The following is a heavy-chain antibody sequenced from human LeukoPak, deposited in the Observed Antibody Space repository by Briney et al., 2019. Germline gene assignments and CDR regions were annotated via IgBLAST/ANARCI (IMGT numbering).Heavy chain of an antibody. Sequence: SETLSLTCTVSGGSISSYYWSWIRQPPGKGLEWIGRIYTSGSTNYNPSLKSRVTMSVDTSKNQFSLKLSSVTAADTAVYYCARDFLMEGGWYHYFDYWGQGTLVTVSS. J-gene: IGHJ4*02. CDR3: ARDFLMEGGWYHYFDY. CDR2: IYTSGST. D-gene: IGHD6-19*01. V-gene: IGHV4-4*07. CDR1: GGSISSYY.